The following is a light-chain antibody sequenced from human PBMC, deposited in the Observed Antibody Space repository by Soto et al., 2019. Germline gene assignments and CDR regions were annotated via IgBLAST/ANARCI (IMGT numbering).Light chain of an antibody. CDR3: SLYTNSNTYV. J-gene: IGLJ1*01. CDR2: EVS. CDR1: SSDVGNYNR. Sequence: QAVLTQPPSVSGSPVQSVTISFTVTSSDVGNYNRVSWYQQAPGTAPKLMIHEVSNRPSGVPDRFSGSKSGNTASLTISGLQAEDEADYYCSLYTNSNTYVFGTGTKVTVL. V-gene: IGLV2-18*01.